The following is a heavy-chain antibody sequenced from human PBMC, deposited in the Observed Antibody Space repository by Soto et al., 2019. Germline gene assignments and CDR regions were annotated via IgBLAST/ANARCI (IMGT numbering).Heavy chain of an antibody. V-gene: IGHV3-48*02. Sequence: GGSLRLSCAASGFTFSSYSMNWVRQAPGKGLEWISYIISTSSTIYYSDSVKGRFTISRENAKNSLYLQMNSLRQEDTAVYYCARGLFESWGQGTLVTVSS. J-gene: IGHJ4*02. CDR2: IISTSSTI. CDR3: ARGLFES. CDR1: GFTFSSYS.